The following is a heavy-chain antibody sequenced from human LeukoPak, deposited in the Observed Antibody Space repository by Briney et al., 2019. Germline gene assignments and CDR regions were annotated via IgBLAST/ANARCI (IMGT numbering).Heavy chain of an antibody. J-gene: IGHJ4*02. CDR2: IKKDGSQK. D-gene: IGHD3-3*01. Sequence: PGGSLRLSCAASGFTFSSFWMSWVRQAPGKGLEWVANIKKDGSQKYYVDSVEGRFTISRDNAKNSLYLQMDSLRLDDTAVYCCTRVFGGYDVSDSWGQGTRVTVSS. CDR1: GFTFSSFW. CDR3: TRVFGGYDVSDS. V-gene: IGHV3-7*03.